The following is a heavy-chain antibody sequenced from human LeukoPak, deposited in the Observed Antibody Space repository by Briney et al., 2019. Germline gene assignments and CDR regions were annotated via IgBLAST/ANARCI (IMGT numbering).Heavy chain of an antibody. CDR1: GFTFSSYW. J-gene: IGHJ4*02. Sequence: GGSLRLSCAASGFTFSSYWMHWVRQAPGKGLVWVSRINSDGSSTSYADSMKGRFTISRDNAKNTLYLQMNSLRAEDTAVYYCARARGSARFDYWGQGTLVTVSS. CDR2: INSDGSST. D-gene: IGHD1-26*01. CDR3: ARARGSARFDY. V-gene: IGHV3-74*01.